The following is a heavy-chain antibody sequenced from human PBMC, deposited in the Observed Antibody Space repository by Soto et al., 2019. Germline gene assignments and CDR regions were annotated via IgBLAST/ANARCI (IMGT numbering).Heavy chain of an antibody. CDR1: GFTFRIYN. Sequence: PGGSLRLSCATSGFTFRIYNMNWVRQAPGKGLEWISSITSNSSSIYYADSVKGRFTISRDNAKNSLFLQMNSLRDDDTAVFYCARDLTPGYKIGGVGFWGQGTLVTVS. D-gene: IGHD5-12*01. J-gene: IGHJ4*02. CDR3: ARDLTPGYKIGGVGF. CDR2: ITSNSSSI. V-gene: IGHV3-48*02.